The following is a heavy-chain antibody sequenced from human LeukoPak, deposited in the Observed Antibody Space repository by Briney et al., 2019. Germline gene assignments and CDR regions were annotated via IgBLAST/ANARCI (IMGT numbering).Heavy chain of an antibody. CDR2: SYPGDSDT. CDR1: GXSFTSYW. J-gene: IGHJ4*02. V-gene: IGHV5-51*01. CDR3: ARPSEYCSSTSCYAGTFDY. D-gene: IGHD2-2*01. Sequence: GESLKISCKGSGXSFTSYWIGWVRQMPGKGLEWMGISYPGDSDTRYSPSFQGQVTISADKSISTAYLQWSSLKASDTAMYYCARPSEYCSSTSCYAGTFDYWGQGTLVTVSS.